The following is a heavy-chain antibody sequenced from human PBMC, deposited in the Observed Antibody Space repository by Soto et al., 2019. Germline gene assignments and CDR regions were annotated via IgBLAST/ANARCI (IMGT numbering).Heavy chain of an antibody. CDR2: ISAYNGNT. CDR3: ARDVKDIVVVPAAIWGYLDAFDI. Sequence: GASVKISCKASGYTFTSYGISLVRQAPVQGLEWMGWISAYNGNTNYAQKLQGRVTMTTDTSTSTAYMELRSLRSDDTAVYYCARDVKDIVVVPAAIWGYLDAFDIWG. J-gene: IGHJ3*02. D-gene: IGHD2-2*01. CDR1: GYTFTSYG. V-gene: IGHV1-18*04.